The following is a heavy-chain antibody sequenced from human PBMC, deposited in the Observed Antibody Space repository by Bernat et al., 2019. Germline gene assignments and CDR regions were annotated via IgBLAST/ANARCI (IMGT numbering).Heavy chain of an antibody. CDR1: GYSFTSYW. J-gene: IGHJ3*02. CDR3: ARLGGGVGAYSGYVHAFDI. CDR2: IYPGDSDT. Sequence: EVQLVQSGAEVKKPGESLKISCKGSGYSFTSYWIGWVRQMPGKGLEWMGIIYPGDSDTRYSPSFQGQVTISADKSISTAYLQWSSLKASDTAMYYCARLGGGVGAYSGYVHAFDIWGQGTMVTVSS. D-gene: IGHD5-12*01. V-gene: IGHV5-51*01.